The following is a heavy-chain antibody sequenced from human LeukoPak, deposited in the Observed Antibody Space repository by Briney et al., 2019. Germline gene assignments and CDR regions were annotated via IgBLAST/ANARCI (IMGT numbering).Heavy chain of an antibody. Sequence: GASVKVSCKASGYTFTNYDINRVRQATGQGLEWMGWMNPNSANTGYAQKFQGRATMTRNTSISTAYMELSSLRSEDTAVYYCARVNCSSTSCRSKFLDYWGQGTLVTVSS. CDR3: ARVNCSSTSCRSKFLDY. V-gene: IGHV1-8*01. D-gene: IGHD2-2*01. J-gene: IGHJ4*02. CDR1: GYTFTNYD. CDR2: MNPNSANT.